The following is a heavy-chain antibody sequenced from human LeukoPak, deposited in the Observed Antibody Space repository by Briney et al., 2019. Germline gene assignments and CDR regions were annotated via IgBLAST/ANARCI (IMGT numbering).Heavy chain of an antibody. CDR3: ARVGVVVVAATPTWFDP. J-gene: IGHJ5*02. CDR2: ISSSGSYT. Sequence: GGSLRLSCAASGFTFSSYSMNWVRQAPGKGLEWFSSISSSGSYTYYADSVKGRFTISRDNAKNSLYLQMNSLRAEDTAVYYCARVGVVVVAATPTWFDPWGQGTLVTVSS. CDR1: GFTFSSYS. D-gene: IGHD2-15*01. V-gene: IGHV3-21*01.